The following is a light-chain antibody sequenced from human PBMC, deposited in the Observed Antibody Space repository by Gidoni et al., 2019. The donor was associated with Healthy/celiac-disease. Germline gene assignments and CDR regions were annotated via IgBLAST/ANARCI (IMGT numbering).Light chain of an antibody. CDR1: QSVSSSY. V-gene: IGKV3-20*01. CDR2: GAS. Sequence: ELVLTQSPGTLSLSPGERATLSCRARQSVSSSYLAWYQQKPGQAPRLLIYGASSRATGIPDRFSGSGSGTDFTLTISRLEPEDVAVYYCQQYGSSPGITFGQGTRLEIK. J-gene: IGKJ5*01. CDR3: QQYGSSPGIT.